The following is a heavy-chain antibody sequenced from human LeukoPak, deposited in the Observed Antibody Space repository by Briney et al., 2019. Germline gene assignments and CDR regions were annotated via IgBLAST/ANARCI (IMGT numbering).Heavy chain of an antibody. V-gene: IGHV3-48*01. D-gene: IGHD3-3*01. J-gene: IGHJ4*02. Sequence: GGSLRLSCAASGITFSSNGMVWVRQTPEKGLEWISYISTFSSTIKYADSVRGRFTISRDNANNSLYLQMDSLRADDTAVYYCAREVVGFDYWGQGILVTVSS. CDR2: ISTFSSTI. CDR1: GITFSSNG. CDR3: AREVVGFDY.